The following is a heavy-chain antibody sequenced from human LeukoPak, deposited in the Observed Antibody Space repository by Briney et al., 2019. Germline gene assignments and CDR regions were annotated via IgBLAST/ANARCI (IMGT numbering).Heavy chain of an antibody. CDR2: ISYDGSNK. D-gene: IGHD1-26*01. CDR1: GFIFSNYG. CDR3: ARGRGSYSYYYGMDV. J-gene: IGHJ6*02. Sequence: GGSLRLSCAASGFIFSNYGMSWVRQAPGKGLEWVAVISYDGSNKYYADSVKGRFTISRDNSKNTLYLQMNSLRAEDTAVYYCARGRGSYSYYYGMDVWGQGTTVTVSS. V-gene: IGHV3-30*03.